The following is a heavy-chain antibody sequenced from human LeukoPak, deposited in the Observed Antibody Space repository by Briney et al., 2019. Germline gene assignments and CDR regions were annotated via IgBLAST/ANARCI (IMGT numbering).Heavy chain of an antibody. D-gene: IGHD3-16*01. CDR2: TYYRSKWYN. Sequence: LSQTLSLTCAISGDSLSSNSATWNWVRQSPSRGLEWLGRTYYRSKWYNDYAVSVRGRVTINPDASKKQFSLQLNSVTPEDTAMYYCARGNGYPFDYWGQGTLVTVSS. CDR1: GDSLSSNSAT. J-gene: IGHJ4*02. V-gene: IGHV6-1*01. CDR3: ARGNGYPFDY.